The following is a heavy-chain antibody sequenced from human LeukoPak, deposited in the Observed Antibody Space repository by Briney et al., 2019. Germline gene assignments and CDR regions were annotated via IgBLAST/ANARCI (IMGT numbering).Heavy chain of an antibody. CDR3: AKSVSGVDY. CDR2: ISGSGGST. D-gene: IGHD5/OR15-5a*01. CDR1: GFTFSSYA. V-gene: IGHV3-23*01. J-gene: IGHJ4*02. Sequence: GGSLRLSCAASGFTFSSYAMSWVRQAPGKRLEWVSAISGSGGSTYYADSVKGRFTISRDNSKNTMYLQMNSLGAEDTAVYYCAKSVSGVDYWGQGTLVTVSS.